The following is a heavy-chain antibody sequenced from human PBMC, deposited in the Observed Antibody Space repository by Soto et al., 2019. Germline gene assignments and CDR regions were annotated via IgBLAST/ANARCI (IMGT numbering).Heavy chain of an antibody. CDR3: TTANPAFVDIVATIVAFDI. CDR2: IKSKTDGGTT. V-gene: IGHV3-15*01. J-gene: IGHJ3*02. D-gene: IGHD5-12*01. CDR1: GFTFSNAW. Sequence: GGSLRLSCAASGFTFSNAWMSWVRQAPGKGLEWVGRIKSKTDGGTTDYAAPVKGRFTISRDDSKNTLYLQMNSLKTEDTAVYYCTTANPAFVDIVATIVAFDIWGQGTMVTVSS.